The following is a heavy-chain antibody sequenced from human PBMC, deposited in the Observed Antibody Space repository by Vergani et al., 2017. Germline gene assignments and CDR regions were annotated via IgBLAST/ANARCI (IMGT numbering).Heavy chain of an antibody. CDR3: TRPVHGEVGARGVDY. CDR2: IRSKGNSYST. J-gene: IGHJ4*02. D-gene: IGHD1-26*01. V-gene: IGHV3-73*01. CDR1: GFTFSGSA. Sequence: EVQLVESGGGLVQPGGSLKLSCAASGFTFSGSAMHWVRQASGKGLEWVGRIRSKGNSYSTAYAASVKGRFTISRDDAKNTAYLQMNSLKTEDTAVYYCTRPVHGEVGARGVDYWGQGTLVTVSS.